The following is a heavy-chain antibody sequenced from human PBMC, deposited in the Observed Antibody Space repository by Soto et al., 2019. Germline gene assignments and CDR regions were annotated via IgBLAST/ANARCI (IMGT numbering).Heavy chain of an antibody. CDR3: ARDRPRTTLLRGIITDFDY. Sequence: VQLLESGGGVIQPGRSLGLSCAASGFTFRSYAMNWVRQAPGKGLEWVAVISYDGSNKYYADSVKGRFTISRDNSKNXLXXQMNSLRTEDTAVYYCARDRPRTTLLRGIITDFDYWGQGTLVTVSS. V-gene: IGHV3-30-3*01. J-gene: IGHJ4*02. CDR1: GFTFRSYA. CDR2: ISYDGSNK. D-gene: IGHD3-10*01.